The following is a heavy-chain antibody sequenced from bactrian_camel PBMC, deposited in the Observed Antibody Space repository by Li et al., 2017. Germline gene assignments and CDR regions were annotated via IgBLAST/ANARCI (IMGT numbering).Heavy chain of an antibody. J-gene: IGHJ4*01. CDR1: GHPERITC. D-gene: IGHD1*01. Sequence: VQLVESGGGSVQTGGSLNLSCAASGHPERITCLGWHRQAPGKGRELIASIRPDGTPSYDPSVMGRFTISEDKAKNTLYLLMDNLNTDDTAVYYCSSRACMYGSSGQGTQVTVS. CDR2: IRPDGTP. V-gene: IGHV3S53*01.